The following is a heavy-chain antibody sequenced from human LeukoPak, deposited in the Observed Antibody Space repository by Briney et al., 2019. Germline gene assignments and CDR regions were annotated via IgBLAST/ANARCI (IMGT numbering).Heavy chain of an antibody. J-gene: IGHJ3*02. CDR3: ARDRNYYDSSGYYGSFDI. CDR1: GFTFSSHW. CDR2: INSDGSST. D-gene: IGHD3-22*01. Sequence: PGGSLRLSCAASGFTFSSHWMHWVRQAPGKGLVWVSRINSDGSSTSYADSVKGRFTISRDNAKNTLYLQMNSLRAEDTAVYYCARDRNYYDSSGYYGSFDIWGQGTMVTVSS. V-gene: IGHV3-74*01.